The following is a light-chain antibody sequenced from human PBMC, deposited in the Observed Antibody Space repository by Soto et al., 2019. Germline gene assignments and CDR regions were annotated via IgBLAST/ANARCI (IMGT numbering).Light chain of an antibody. CDR1: SSDVGGYNY. Sequence: QSAKTQPPSASWSPGHSVAISCTGTSSDVGGYNYVSWYQQHPGKAPKLMIYEVNKRPSGVPDRFSGSKSGNTASLTVSGLQAEDEADYYCSSYAGSSNVFGTGTKVTVL. J-gene: IGLJ1*01. CDR2: EVN. V-gene: IGLV2-8*01. CDR3: SSYAGSSNV.